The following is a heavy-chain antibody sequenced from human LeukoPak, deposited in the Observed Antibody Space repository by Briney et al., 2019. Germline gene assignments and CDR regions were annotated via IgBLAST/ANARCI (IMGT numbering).Heavy chain of an antibody. CDR3: AREDRSGYDFFDY. V-gene: IGHV3-48*03. CDR2: VSGSGNTI. D-gene: IGHD5-12*01. CDR1: GFTYSSYE. J-gene: IGHJ4*02. Sequence: GGSQRLSCAASGFTYSSYEMNWVRQAPGKVLEWVSYVSGSGNTIYYANSVKGRFTISRDNAKNSLYLQMNSLRAEDTAVYYCAREDRSGYDFFDYWGQGTLVTVSS.